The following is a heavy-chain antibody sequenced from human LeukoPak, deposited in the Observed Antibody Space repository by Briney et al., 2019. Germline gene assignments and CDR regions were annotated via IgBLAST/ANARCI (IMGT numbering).Heavy chain of an antibody. CDR1: GFTFSSYA. J-gene: IGHJ3*02. Sequence: GGSLRLSCAASGFTFSSYAMSWVRQAPGKGLEWVANINQDGSEKYYVDSVKGRFTISRDNAKNSLYLQMNSLRAEDTAVYYCARAADNWNDVLPAFDIWGQGTMVTVSS. D-gene: IGHD1-20*01. CDR3: ARAADNWNDVLPAFDI. V-gene: IGHV3-7*01. CDR2: INQDGSEK.